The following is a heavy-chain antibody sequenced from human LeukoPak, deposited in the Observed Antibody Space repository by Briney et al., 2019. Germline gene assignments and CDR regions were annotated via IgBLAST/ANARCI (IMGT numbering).Heavy chain of an antibody. CDR3: ARDGPPPPGYSSSWYNLVY. CDR1: GGSISSHY. J-gene: IGHJ4*02. D-gene: IGHD6-13*01. V-gene: IGHV4-59*11. CDR2: IYYSGST. Sequence: SETLSLTCTVSGGSISSHYWSWIRQPPGEGLEWIGYIYYSGSTNYNPSLKSRVTISVDTSKNQFSLKLSSVTAADTAVYYCARDGPPPPGYSSSWYNLVYWGQGTLVTVSS.